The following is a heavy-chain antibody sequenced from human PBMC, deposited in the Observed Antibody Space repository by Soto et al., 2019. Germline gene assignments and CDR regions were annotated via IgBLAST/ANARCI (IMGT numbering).Heavy chain of an antibody. Sequence: EVQLVESGRGLVQPGGSLRLSCAASGFTFSSYWMSWVRQAPGKGLEWVASIKENGSEKDYVDSVKGRFTISRDNAKNSLYLQMNSLRAEDTAMYYCARSLGYASYWGQGTLVTVSS. J-gene: IGHJ4*02. CDR1: GFTFSSYW. V-gene: IGHV3-7*01. D-gene: IGHD2-15*01. CDR2: IKENGSEK. CDR3: ARSLGYASY.